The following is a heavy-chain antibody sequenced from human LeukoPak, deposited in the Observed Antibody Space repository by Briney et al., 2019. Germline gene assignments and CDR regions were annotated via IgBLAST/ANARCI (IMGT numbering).Heavy chain of an antibody. CDR3: AIIRRGYSGYDPLDY. CDR2: IIPILGIA. CDR1: GGTFSSYA. J-gene: IGHJ4*02. D-gene: IGHD5-12*01. V-gene: IGHV1-69*04. Sequence: SVKVSCKASGGTFSSYAISWVRQAPGQGLEWMGRIIPILGIANYAQKFQGRVTITADKSTSTAYMELSSLRSEDTAVYYCAIIRRGYSGYDPLDYWGQETLVTVSS.